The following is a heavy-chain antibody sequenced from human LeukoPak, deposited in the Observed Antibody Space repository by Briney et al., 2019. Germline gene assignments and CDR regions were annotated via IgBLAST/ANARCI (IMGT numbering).Heavy chain of an antibody. CDR3: ARDKSYGSGSYYTSNWFDP. CDR1: GGSFSGYY. CDR2: INHSGST. J-gene: IGHJ5*02. Sequence: RTSETLSLTCAVYGGSFSGYYWSWIRQPPGKGLEWIGEINHSGSTNYNPSLKSRVTISVDTSKNQFSLKLSSVTAADTAVYYCARDKSYGSGSYYTSNWFDPWGQGTLVTVSS. V-gene: IGHV4-34*01. D-gene: IGHD3-10*01.